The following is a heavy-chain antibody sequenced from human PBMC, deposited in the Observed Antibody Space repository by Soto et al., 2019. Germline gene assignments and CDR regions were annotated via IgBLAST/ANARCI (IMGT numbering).Heavy chain of an antibody. CDR2: IYWDDDK. D-gene: IGHD2-21*02. Sequence: QITLKESGPTLVKPTQTLTLTCTFSAFSLSTGGVGVGWIRQPPGKALEWLALIYWDDDKRYSPSLRSRLTITKDTSKKQVVLTRTNMDPVDTATYYCIQSRCGGDCLQSYASYYYYGMDVWGQGTTVTVSS. CDR3: IQSRCGGDCLQSYASYYYYGMDV. V-gene: IGHV2-5*02. J-gene: IGHJ6*02. CDR1: AFSLSTGGVG.